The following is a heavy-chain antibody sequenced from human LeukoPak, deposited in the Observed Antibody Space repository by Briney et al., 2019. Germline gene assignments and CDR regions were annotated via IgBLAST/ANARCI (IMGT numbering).Heavy chain of an antibody. V-gene: IGHV4-34*01. J-gene: IGHJ4*02. CDR1: GGSFSGHY. D-gene: IGHD6-19*01. CDR3: ATRRGSGWYYFGY. Sequence: SETLSLTCAVYGGSFSGHYWSWIRQPPGKGLEWIGEINHSGSINFNPSLKTRVTISVDTPESQFSLKMNSVTAADTAVYYCATRRGSGWYYFGYWGQGTLVTVSS. CDR2: INHSGSI.